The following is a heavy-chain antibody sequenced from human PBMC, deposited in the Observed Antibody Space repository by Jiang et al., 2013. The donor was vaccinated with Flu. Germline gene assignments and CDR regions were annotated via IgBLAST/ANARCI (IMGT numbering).Heavy chain of an antibody. CDR3: ARDQIAARGWLDP. CDR1: GGSFSTYA. Sequence: SGAEVKKPGSSVKVSCKASGGSFSTYAMTWVRQAPGRRALSGVGRDDPFRMVKQTTHRRSGARVTITADESTNTVYMELSSLRSEDTAVYYCARDQIAARGWLDPWG. V-gene: IGHV1-69*01. CDR2: DPFRMVK. D-gene: IGHD6-6*01. J-gene: IGHJ5*02.